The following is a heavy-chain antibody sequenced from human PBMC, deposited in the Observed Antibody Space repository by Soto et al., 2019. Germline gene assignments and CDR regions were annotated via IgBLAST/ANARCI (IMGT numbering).Heavy chain of an antibody. CDR1: GYTFPTHG. J-gene: IGHJ4*02. CDR3: ARVSSWELRFFDF. D-gene: IGHD1-26*01. V-gene: IGHV1-18*01. CDR2: INTSIGNT. Sequence: QIQLVQSGDEVKKPGASVKVSCKTSGYTFPTHGITWVRQAPGQGLDWMGWINTSIGNTKSPQTFRGRVTMTIDISSSTAYMEVKSLRSDDTAVYYCARVSSWELRFFDFWGQGTLVTVSS.